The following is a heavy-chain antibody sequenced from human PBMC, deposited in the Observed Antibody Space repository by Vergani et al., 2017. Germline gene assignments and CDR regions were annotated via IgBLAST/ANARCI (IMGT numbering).Heavy chain of an antibody. CDR3: ARKRTYRSDGYNYNAFDI. D-gene: IGHD5-24*01. Sequence: QVQLVQSGAEVKKPGASVKVSCKASGYTFTGYYMHWVRQAPGQGLEWMGWINPNSGGTNYAQKFQGRVTMTRETSISTAYMELSRLGSDDTAVYYCARKRTYRSDGYNYNAFDIWGQGTMVTVSS. CDR2: INPNSGGT. J-gene: IGHJ3*02. V-gene: IGHV1-2*02. CDR1: GYTFTGYY.